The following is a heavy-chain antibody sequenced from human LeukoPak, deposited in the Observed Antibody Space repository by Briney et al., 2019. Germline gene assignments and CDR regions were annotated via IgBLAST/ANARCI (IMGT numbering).Heavy chain of an antibody. J-gene: IGHJ4*02. CDR2: IKSDGSST. CDR1: GFSFSDYW. V-gene: IGHV3-74*01. Sequence: GGSLRLSCTTSGFSFSDYWMHWVRQAPGKGLVWVSRIKSDGSSTTYADSVKGRFTISRDNARNTLYLQMNSLRAEYTAVYYCAKSDYFDSWGQGTLVTVSS. CDR3: AKSDYFDS.